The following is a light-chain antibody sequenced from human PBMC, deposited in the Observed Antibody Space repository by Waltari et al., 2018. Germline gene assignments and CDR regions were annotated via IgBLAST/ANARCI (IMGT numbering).Light chain of an antibody. V-gene: IGLV2-14*03. J-gene: IGLJ2*01. CDR2: DVS. CDR3: SSYSRTSTLVV. CDR1: SSDVGGYNY. Sequence: QSALTQPASVSGSPGQSITFSCTGDSSDVGGYNYVSWYQQQPGKAPRLMIYDVSIRPSGVSNRFSGAKFGNTASLTISGLQAEDEADYYCSSYSRTSTLVVFGGGTKLAVL.